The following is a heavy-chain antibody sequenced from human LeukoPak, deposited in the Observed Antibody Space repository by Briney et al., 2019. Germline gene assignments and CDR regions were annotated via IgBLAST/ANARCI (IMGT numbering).Heavy chain of an antibody. Sequence: GGSLRLSCAASGFTFSSYAMHWVRQAPGKGLEWVAVISYDGSNKYYADSVKGRFTISRDNSKNTLYLQMNSLRAEDTAVYYCARTTYYDSSGISDWGQGTLVTVSS. J-gene: IGHJ4*02. CDR1: GFTFSSYA. V-gene: IGHV3-30-3*01. CDR2: ISYDGSNK. CDR3: ARTTYYDSSGISD. D-gene: IGHD3-22*01.